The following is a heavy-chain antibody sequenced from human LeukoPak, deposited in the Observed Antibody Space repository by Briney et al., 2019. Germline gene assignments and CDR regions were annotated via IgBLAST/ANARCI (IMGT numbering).Heavy chain of an antibody. J-gene: IGHJ4*02. D-gene: IGHD4-23*01. CDR1: GFTFSNYW. V-gene: IGHV3-74*01. CDR3: VSGYVDDGGNSH. CDR2: INSDGSTT. Sequence: PGGSLRLSCVASGFTFSNYWMHWVRQAPGKGLVWVSRINSDGSTTDYADSVKGRFIISRDNAKNTLYLQMSSLRAEDTAVYYCVSGYVDDGGNSHWGQGTLVTVSS.